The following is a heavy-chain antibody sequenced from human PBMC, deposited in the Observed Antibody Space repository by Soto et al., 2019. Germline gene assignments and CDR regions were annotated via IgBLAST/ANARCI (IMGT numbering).Heavy chain of an antibody. D-gene: IGHD3-3*01. CDR2: ISDSGSST. CDR3: AKVLYYRFSSYYYYGMDV. Sequence: GGSVRLSCAASGFTFSSYAMTWVRQAPGKGQEWVSSISDSGSSTYYADSVKGRFTISRDNSKSTLFLQMNSLRADDTAVYYCAKVLYYRFSSYYYYGMDVWGQGTTVTVSS. V-gene: IGHV3-23*01. CDR1: GFTFSSYA. J-gene: IGHJ6*02.